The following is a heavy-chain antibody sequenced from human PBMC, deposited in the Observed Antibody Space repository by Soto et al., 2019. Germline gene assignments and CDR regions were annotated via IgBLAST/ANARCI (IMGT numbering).Heavy chain of an antibody. Sequence: PGGSLRLSCAASGFTFSSYSMNWVRQAPGKGLEWVSSISSSSGHIYYADSLKGRFTIPRDNAKNSLYLQMNSLRAEDTAVYYCTRHWLATREFDYWGQGTLVTVSS. CDR2: ISSSSGHI. J-gene: IGHJ4*02. D-gene: IGHD1-26*01. CDR1: GFTFSSYS. CDR3: TRHWLATREFDY. V-gene: IGHV3-21*01.